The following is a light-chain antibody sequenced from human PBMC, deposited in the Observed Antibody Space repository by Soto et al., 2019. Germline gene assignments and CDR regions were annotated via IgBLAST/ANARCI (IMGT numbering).Light chain of an antibody. V-gene: IGKV3-11*01. CDR3: QQRSNWLT. CDR1: QSVSSY. J-gene: IGKJ4*01. Sequence: EIVLTQSPATLSLSPGERATISCRASQSVSSYLAWYQQKPGQAPRLLIYDASNRATGIPARFSGSGSGTDFTLTISSLEPEEFAVYDCQQRSNWLTFGGGTKVEIK. CDR2: DAS.